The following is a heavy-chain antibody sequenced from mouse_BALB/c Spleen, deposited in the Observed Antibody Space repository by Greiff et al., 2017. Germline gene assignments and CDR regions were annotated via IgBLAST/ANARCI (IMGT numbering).Heavy chain of an antibody. CDR3: ARGSRWYFDV. CDR2: ISSGSSTI. CDR1: GFTFSSFG. J-gene: IGHJ1*01. D-gene: IGHD1-1*01. Sequence: DVMLVESGGGLVQPGGSRKLSCAASGFTFSSFGMHWVRQAPEKGLEWVAYISSGSSTIYYADTVKGRFTISRDNPKNTLFLQMTSLRSEDTAMYYCARGSRWYFDVWGAGTTVTVSS. V-gene: IGHV5-17*02.